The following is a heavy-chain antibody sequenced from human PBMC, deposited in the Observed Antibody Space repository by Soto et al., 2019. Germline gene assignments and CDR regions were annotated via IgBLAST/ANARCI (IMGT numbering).Heavy chain of an antibody. J-gene: IGHJ6*02. Sequence: GASVKVSCKASGYTFTSYYMHWVRQAPGQGLEWMGIINPSGGSTSYAQKFEGRVTMTRDTSTSTVYMELSSLRSEDTAVYYCARAYSSKGGMDVWGQGTTVTVSS. CDR3: ARAYSSKGGMDV. CDR2: INPSGGST. V-gene: IGHV1-46*01. D-gene: IGHD6-13*01. CDR1: GYTFTSYY.